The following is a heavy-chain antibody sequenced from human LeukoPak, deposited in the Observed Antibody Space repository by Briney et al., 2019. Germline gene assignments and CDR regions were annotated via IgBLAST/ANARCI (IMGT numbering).Heavy chain of an antibody. J-gene: IGHJ5*02. CDR2: IYYSGST. CDR1: GGSLSSYY. V-gene: IGHV4-59*08. Sequence: PSETLSLTCTVSGGSLSSYYWSWIRQPPGKGLEWIGYIYYSGSTNYNPSLKSRVTISVDTSKNQFSLKLSSVTAADTAVYYCARGAAAGTWFDPWGQGTLVTVSS. CDR3: ARGAAAGTWFDP. D-gene: IGHD6-13*01.